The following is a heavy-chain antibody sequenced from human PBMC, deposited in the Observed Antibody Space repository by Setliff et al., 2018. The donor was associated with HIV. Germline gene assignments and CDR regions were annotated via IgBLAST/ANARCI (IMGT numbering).Heavy chain of an antibody. V-gene: IGHV3-30*04. D-gene: IGHD2-2*01. CDR1: GFTFSSYA. Sequence: GGSLRLSCAASGFTFSSYAMHWVRQAPGKGLEWVAVISYDGSNKYYADSVKGRFTISRDNSKNTLYLQMNSLRTDDTAVYFCARWPVVVPAAMWGLSPYYYYGMDVWGQGTTVTVSS. CDR3: ARWPVVVPAAMWGLSPYYYYGMDV. J-gene: IGHJ6*02. CDR2: ISYDGSNK.